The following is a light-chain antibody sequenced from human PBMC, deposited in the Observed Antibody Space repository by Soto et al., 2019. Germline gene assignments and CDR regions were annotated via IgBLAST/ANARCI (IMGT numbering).Light chain of an antibody. CDR2: QTS. V-gene: IGKV3-20*01. Sequence: EIVMTQSPATLSVSPGERVTLSCRASQSVSNNLAWHQQKPGQAPRLLIYQTSIRAAGIPARFSGSGSGTDFTLTINRLEPEDFALYYCQQYGSSPPTFGQGTKVDIK. J-gene: IGKJ1*01. CDR1: QSVSNN. CDR3: QQYGSSPPT.